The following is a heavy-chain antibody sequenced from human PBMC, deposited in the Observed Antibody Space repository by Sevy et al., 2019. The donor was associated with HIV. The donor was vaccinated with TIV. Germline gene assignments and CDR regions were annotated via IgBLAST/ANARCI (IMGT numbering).Heavy chain of an antibody. Sequence: GGSLRLSCAASGFTFSSYGMHWVRQAPGKGLEWVAVISYDGSNKYYADSVKGRFTISRDNSKNTLYLQMNSLRAEDTAVYYCPKDSGRGYDFWSGYYYYYYGMDVWGQGTTVTVSS. CDR2: ISYDGSNK. J-gene: IGHJ6*02. CDR1: GFTFSSYG. D-gene: IGHD3-3*01. V-gene: IGHV3-30*18. CDR3: PKDSGRGYDFWSGYYYYYYGMDV.